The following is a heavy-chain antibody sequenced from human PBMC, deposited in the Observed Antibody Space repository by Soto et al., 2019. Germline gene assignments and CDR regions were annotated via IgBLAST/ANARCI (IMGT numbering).Heavy chain of an antibody. CDR2: IYYSGST. CDR1: GGSISSSSYY. Sequence: QLQLQESGPGLVKPSETLSLTCTVSGGSISSSSYYWGWIRQPPGKGLEWIGSIYYSGSTYYNPSLKSRVTISVDTSKNQFSLKLSSVTAADTAVYYCARHSSGWYGVGWFDPWGQGTLVTVSS. J-gene: IGHJ5*02. D-gene: IGHD6-19*01. V-gene: IGHV4-39*01. CDR3: ARHSSGWYGVGWFDP.